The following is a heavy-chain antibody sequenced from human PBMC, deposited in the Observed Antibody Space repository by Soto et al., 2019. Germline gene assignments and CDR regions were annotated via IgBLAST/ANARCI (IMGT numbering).Heavy chain of an antibody. V-gene: IGHV3-9*01. CDR2: ISWNSGSI. Sequence: EVQLVESGGGLVQPGRSLRLSCAASGFTFDDYAMHWVRQAPGKGLEWVSGISWNSGSIGYADSVKGRFTISRDNAKNSLYLQMNSLRAEDTALYYCAKDMGDTIFGAVWYNWFDPWGQGTLVTVSS. J-gene: IGHJ5*02. CDR1: GFTFDDYA. CDR3: AKDMGDTIFGAVWYNWFDP. D-gene: IGHD3-3*01.